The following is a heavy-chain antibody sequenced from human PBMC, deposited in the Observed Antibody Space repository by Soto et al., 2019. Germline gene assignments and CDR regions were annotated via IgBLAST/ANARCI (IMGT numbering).Heavy chain of an antibody. D-gene: IGHD2-2*01. CDR3: ARDSRAMRIFDL. Sequence: QVQLQESGPGLVKPSETLSLTYTVSGGSFGSISSHYWNWIRQSPGKGLEWIGDINYSGDTTYNPSLSCRLTLSLDTSKNQFSMKLTSVTASDSAVYFCARDSRAMRIFDLWGRGTLVTVSS. CDR1: GGSFGSISSHY. V-gene: IGHV4-59*11. J-gene: IGHJ2*01. CDR2: INYSGDT.